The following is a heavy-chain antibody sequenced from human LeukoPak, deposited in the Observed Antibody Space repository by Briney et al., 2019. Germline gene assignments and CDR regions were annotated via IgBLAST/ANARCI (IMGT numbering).Heavy chain of an antibody. CDR1: GDSMTYSY. D-gene: IGHD2-21*01. J-gene: IGHJ3*02. V-gene: IGHV4-59*08. Sequence: PSETLSLTCTVSGDSMTYSYWSWIRQPPGKGLEWLGNVYLSVSVKSNPSLKSRVTISLDTSKKQLSLRLSSVTAADTAVYYCARRRQVSTYSPYAFDMWGQGTMVTV. CDR3: ARRRQVSTYSPYAFDM. CDR2: VYLSVSV.